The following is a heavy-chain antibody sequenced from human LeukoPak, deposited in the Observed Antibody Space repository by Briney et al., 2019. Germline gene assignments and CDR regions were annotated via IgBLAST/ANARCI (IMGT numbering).Heavy chain of an antibody. D-gene: IGHD2-2*02. V-gene: IGHV4-39*07. CDR1: GGSITSDNFY. Sequence: SETLSLTCTVSGGSITSDNFYWGWIRQPPGKGLEWVGSVYYGGSPYYNPSLTSRVTMSVDTSENQFSLKLTSVTAADTAVYYCARVNGCSRASCFTSWFDPWGQGTLVTVSS. CDR2: VYYGGSP. CDR3: ARVNGCSRASCFTSWFDP. J-gene: IGHJ5*02.